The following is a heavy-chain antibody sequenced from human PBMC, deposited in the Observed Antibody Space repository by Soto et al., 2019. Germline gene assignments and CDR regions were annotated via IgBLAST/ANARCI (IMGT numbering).Heavy chain of an antibody. Sequence: QVQLVESGGGVVQPGRSLRLSCAASGFTFSSYGMHWVRQAPGKGLEWVAGIWYDGSNKYYADSVKGRFTISRDNSKNTLYLQMNSLRAEDTAVYYCARGKITMVRGVIRNNWFDPWGQGTLVTVSS. D-gene: IGHD3-10*01. CDR2: IWYDGSNK. CDR1: GFTFSSYG. J-gene: IGHJ5*02. CDR3: ARGKITMVRGVIRNNWFDP. V-gene: IGHV3-33*01.